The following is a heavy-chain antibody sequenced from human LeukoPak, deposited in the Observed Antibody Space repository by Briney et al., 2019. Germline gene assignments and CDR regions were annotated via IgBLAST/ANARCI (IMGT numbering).Heavy chain of an antibody. CDR1: GYTFISYD. D-gene: IGHD3-10*01. CDR2: MNPNSGKT. CDR3: ASLIQNVYYGSEGAGYFDL. J-gene: IGHJ2*01. Sequence: GASVRVSCKASGYTFISYDIHWVRQATGQGLEWMGWMNPNSGKTGYAQRFQGRVTMTRNTSITTAYMELSSLRSEDTAMYYCASLIQNVYYGSEGAGYFDLWGRGTLVTVSS. V-gene: IGHV1-8*01.